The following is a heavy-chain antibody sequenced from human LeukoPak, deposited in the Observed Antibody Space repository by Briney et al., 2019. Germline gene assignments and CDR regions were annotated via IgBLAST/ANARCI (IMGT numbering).Heavy chain of an antibody. CDR1: GYSFTSYW. D-gene: IGHD3-3*01. V-gene: IGHV5-51*01. Sequence: GESLKISCKGSGYSFTSYWIGWVRQMPGKGLEWMGIIYPGDSDTRYSPSSQGQVTISADKSISTAYLQWSSLKASDTAMYYCATTDYDFWSGYHPEYFQHWGQGTLVTVSS. CDR2: IYPGDSDT. J-gene: IGHJ1*01. CDR3: ATTDYDFWSGYHPEYFQH.